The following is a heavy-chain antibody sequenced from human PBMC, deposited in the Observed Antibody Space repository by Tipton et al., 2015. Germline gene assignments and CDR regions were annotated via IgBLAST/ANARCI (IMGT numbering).Heavy chain of an antibody. Sequence: TLSLTCTVSGDSVSSGNYHWSWIRQPPGKGLEWIGCLQTSGSTNYNPSLKSRLTISIDTSKNHFSLKLNSVTAADTAVYYCARLPPPELRYFDWLSHFDYWGQGTVVTVSS. CDR3: ARLPPPELRYFDWLSHFDY. CDR1: GDSVSSGNYH. J-gene: IGHJ4*02. V-gene: IGHV4-61*02. D-gene: IGHD3-9*01. CDR2: LQTSGST.